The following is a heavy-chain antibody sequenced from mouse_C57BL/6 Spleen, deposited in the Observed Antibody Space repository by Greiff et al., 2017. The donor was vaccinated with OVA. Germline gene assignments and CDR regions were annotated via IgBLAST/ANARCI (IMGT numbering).Heavy chain of an antibody. CDR1: GFSLTSYG. CDR3: ARNTHYYGSSPYAMDY. CDR2: LWSGGST. V-gene: IGHV2-2*01. D-gene: IGHD1-1*01. J-gene: IGHJ4*01. Sequence: VQLQQSGPGLVQPSQSLSITCTVSGFSLTSYGVHWVRQSPGKGLEWLGVLWSGGSTDYTAAFISRLSISKDNSKSQLFFKMNSLQADDTAIYYCARNTHYYGSSPYAMDYWGQGTSVTVSS.